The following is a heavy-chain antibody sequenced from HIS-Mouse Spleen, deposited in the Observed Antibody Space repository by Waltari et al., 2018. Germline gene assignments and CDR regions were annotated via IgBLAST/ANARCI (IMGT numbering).Heavy chain of an antibody. Sequence: QVQLQQWGAGLLKPSETLSLTCAVYGGSFSGYSWRWIRQPPGTGLEWIGEINHSGSTNYNPSLKSRVTISVDTSKNQFSLKLSSVTAADTAVYYCASPVGEQQLVGRRFAFDIWGQGTMVTVSS. CDR1: GGSFSGYS. J-gene: IGHJ3*02. CDR3: ASPVGEQQLVGRRFAFDI. V-gene: IGHV4-34*01. D-gene: IGHD6-13*01. CDR2: INHSGST.